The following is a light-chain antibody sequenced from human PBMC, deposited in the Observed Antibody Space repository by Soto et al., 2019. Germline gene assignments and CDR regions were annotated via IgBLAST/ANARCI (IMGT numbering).Light chain of an antibody. Sequence: QSVLTQPPSVSEAPGQRVTISCTGSSSNIGAGYNVHWYQELPGTATKLLIYGNSNRPSGVPDRFSGSKSGTSASLAITGLQAEDEADYYCQSYDSSLSGVVFGGGTKLTVL. CDR3: QSYDSSLSGVV. CDR1: SSNIGAGYN. J-gene: IGLJ2*01. CDR2: GNS. V-gene: IGLV1-40*01.